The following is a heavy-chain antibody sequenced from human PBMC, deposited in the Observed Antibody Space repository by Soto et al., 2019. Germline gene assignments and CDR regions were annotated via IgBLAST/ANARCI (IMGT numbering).Heavy chain of an antibody. D-gene: IGHD5-12*01. V-gene: IGHV3-48*01. CDR1: GFTFSSYS. Sequence: PGGSLRLSCAASGFTFSSYSINCVRQAPGKGPEWVSYISSSSSTIYYADSVKGRFTISRDNAKNSLYLQMNSLRAEDTAVYYCARDGIDISSYERLLDYWGQGTMVTVSP. CDR3: ARDGIDISSYERLLDY. CDR2: ISSSSSTI. J-gene: IGHJ4*02.